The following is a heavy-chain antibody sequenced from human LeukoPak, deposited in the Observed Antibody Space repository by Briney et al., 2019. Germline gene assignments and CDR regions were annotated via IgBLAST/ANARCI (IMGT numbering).Heavy chain of an antibody. CDR3: TTLMGTIGQ. Sequence: GGSLRLSCAASGFSFSYAWMSWVRQAPGKGLEWVGRIKSKTDGGTTDCAAPVKGRFTISRDDSKNTLYVQMNSLKIEDTAVYYCTTLMGTIGQWGQGTLVTVSS. V-gene: IGHV3-15*01. J-gene: IGHJ4*02. D-gene: IGHD2-2*01. CDR1: GFSFSYAW. CDR2: IKSKTDGGTT.